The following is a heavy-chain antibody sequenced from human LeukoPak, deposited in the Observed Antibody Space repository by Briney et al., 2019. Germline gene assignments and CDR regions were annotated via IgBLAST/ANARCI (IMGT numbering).Heavy chain of an antibody. D-gene: IGHD1-26*01. V-gene: IGHV3-11*04. J-gene: IGHJ4*02. CDR3: ARDASGSSTGLIDS. CDR1: GFTFSDYY. CDR2: ISSGGTTI. Sequence: GGSLRLSCAASGFTFSDYYMSWIRQAPGKGLEWVSYISSGGTTIYYADSVKGRFTISRDDAKNSLFLQMNSLRAEDTAIYYCARDASGSSTGLIDSWGQGTLVTVSS.